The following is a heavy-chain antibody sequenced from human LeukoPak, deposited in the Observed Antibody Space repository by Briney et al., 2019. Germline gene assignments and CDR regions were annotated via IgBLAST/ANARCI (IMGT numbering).Heavy chain of an antibody. D-gene: IGHD1-7*01. CDR1: GYTFTGYY. Sequence: ASVKVSCKASGYTFTGYYMHWVRQAPGQGLEWMGWINPNSGGTNYAQKFQGRVTMTRDTSISTAYMELSRLRSDDTAVYYCASGTGTTSGGAACWSQRTLVTVSS. J-gene: IGHJ4*02. CDR3: ASGTGTTSGGAAC. V-gene: IGHV1-2*02. CDR2: INPNSGGT.